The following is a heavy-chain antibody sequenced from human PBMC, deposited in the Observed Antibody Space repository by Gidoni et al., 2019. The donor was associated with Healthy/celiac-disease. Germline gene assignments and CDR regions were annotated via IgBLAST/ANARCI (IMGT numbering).Heavy chain of an antibody. Sequence: ELPLVQSGAEVKKPGESLNISCKGSGSSFTSYWLGWVRQMPGKGLERMGIIYPGDSDTRYSPSFQGQVTISADKSISTAYLQWSSLKASDTAMYYCARREGMIGHAFDIWGQGTMVTVSS. V-gene: IGHV5-51*03. CDR3: ARREGMIGHAFDI. D-gene: IGHD2-21*01. CDR2: IYPGDSDT. CDR1: GSSFTSYW. J-gene: IGHJ3*02.